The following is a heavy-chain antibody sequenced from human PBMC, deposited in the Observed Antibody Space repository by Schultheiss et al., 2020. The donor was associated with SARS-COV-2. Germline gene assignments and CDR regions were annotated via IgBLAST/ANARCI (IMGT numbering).Heavy chain of an antibody. D-gene: IGHD3-3*01. J-gene: IGHJ5*02. Sequence: ASVKVSCKASGGTFSSYAISWVRQAPGQGLEWMGWISAYNGNTNYAQKFQGRVTMTTDTSTSTAYMELRSLRSDDTAVYYCARGTYDFENWFDPWGQGTLVTVSS. CDR2: ISAYNGNT. CDR1: GGTFSSYA. CDR3: ARGTYDFENWFDP. V-gene: IGHV1-18*01.